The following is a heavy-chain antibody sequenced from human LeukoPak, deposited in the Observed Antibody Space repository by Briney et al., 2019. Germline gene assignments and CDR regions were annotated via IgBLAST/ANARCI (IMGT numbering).Heavy chain of an antibody. D-gene: IGHD5-24*01. J-gene: IGHJ4*02. V-gene: IGHV3-48*03. CDR3: AGEMATTSLVAVDY. CDR1: GLTLSSYE. CDR2: MSSSGNSK. Sequence: GGSLRLSCAASGLTLSSYEMNWVRQAPGKGLKWVSYMSSSGNSKHYADSVKGRFTISRDNAKNSLYLRMISLRAEDTAVYYCAGEMATTSLVAVDYWGQGTLVTVSS.